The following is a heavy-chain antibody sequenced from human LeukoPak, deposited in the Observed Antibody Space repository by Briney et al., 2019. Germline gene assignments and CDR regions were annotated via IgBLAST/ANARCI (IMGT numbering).Heavy chain of an antibody. CDR3: ARVGYSYGYVFPFDY. CDR2: IYYSGST. CDR1: GGSFSSYY. Sequence: SETLSLTCGVHGGSFSSYYWSWIRQPPGKGLEWIGYIYYSGSTYYNPSLKSRVTISVDTSKNQFSLKLSSVTAADTAVYYCARVGYSYGYVFPFDYWGQGTLVTVSS. D-gene: IGHD5-18*01. V-gene: IGHV4-59*06. J-gene: IGHJ4*02.